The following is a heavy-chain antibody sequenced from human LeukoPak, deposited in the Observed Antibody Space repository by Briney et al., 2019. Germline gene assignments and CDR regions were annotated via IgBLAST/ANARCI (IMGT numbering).Heavy chain of an antibody. V-gene: IGHV4-59*01. D-gene: IGHD6-19*01. CDR3: ARNSGWYMYDY. CDR2: IYYSGST. Sequence: PSETLSLTCTVSGGSINNYYWSWIRQPPGKGLEWLGYIYYSGSTSYNPSPESRVTISLDTSKNHFSLKLSSVTAADTAVYYCARNSGWYMYDYWGQGTLVTVSS. CDR1: GGSINNYY. J-gene: IGHJ4*02.